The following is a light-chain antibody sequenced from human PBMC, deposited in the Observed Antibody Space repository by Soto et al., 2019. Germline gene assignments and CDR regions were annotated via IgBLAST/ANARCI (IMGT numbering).Light chain of an antibody. CDR3: QQYGSSLFT. Sequence: EIVLTQSPCTLSLSPGERATLSCRANQSVSSSYLAWYQPKPGQAPRLLIYGASSRATGIPDRFSGSRSATDFTITISRLEPEDFEVYYCQQYGSSLFTFGHGTKVDIK. V-gene: IGKV3-20*01. J-gene: IGKJ3*01. CDR1: QSVSSSY. CDR2: GAS.